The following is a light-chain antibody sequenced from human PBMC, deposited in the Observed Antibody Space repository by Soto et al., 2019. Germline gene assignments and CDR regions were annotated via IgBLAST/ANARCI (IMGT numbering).Light chain of an antibody. CDR3: NSYSGTSNLGFV. Sequence: QSVLTQPPSGSGSPGQAVTISCAGTSSDVGGYNFVSWYQQHPGKAPKLMIYEVSNRPSGVPDRFSGSKSGNTASLTVSGFGVEDEDDYDYNSYSGTSNLGFVFGTGTKVTVL. J-gene: IGLJ1*01. CDR1: SSDVGGYNF. CDR2: EVS. V-gene: IGLV2-8*01.